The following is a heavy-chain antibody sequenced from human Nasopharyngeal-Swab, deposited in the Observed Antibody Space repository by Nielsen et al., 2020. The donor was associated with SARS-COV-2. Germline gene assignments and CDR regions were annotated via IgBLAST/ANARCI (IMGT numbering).Heavy chain of an antibody. CDR3: ARLLGYCSGGSCYSWFDP. J-gene: IGHJ5*02. Sequence: WVRQAPGQGLEWMGIINPSGGSTSYAQKFQGRVTMTRDTSTSTAYMELSSLRSEDTAVYYCARLLGYCSGGSCYSWFDPWGQGTLVTVSS. CDR2: INPSGGST. D-gene: IGHD2-15*01. V-gene: IGHV1-46*01.